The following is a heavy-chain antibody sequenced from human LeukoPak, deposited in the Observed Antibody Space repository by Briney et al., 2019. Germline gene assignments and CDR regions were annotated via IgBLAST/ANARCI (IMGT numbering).Heavy chain of an antibody. CDR1: GYTFTSYD. CDR3: ARAGNSNYYYYMDV. V-gene: IGHV1-8*03. Sequence: ASVKVSCKASGYTFTSYDINWVRQATGQGLEWMGWMNPNSGNTGYAQKFQGRVTITRNTSISTAYMELSSLRSEDTAVYYCARAGNSNYYYYMDVWGKGTTVTVSS. CDR2: MNPNSGNT. J-gene: IGHJ6*03. D-gene: IGHD6-13*01.